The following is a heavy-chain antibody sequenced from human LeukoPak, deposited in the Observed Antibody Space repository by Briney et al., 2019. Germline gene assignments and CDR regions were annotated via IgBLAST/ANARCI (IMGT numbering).Heavy chain of an antibody. CDR3: ARGGVTYYYDSSGYPLDY. CDR2: ISSSSSYI. CDR1: GFTFISYS. V-gene: IGHV3-21*01. J-gene: IGHJ4*02. Sequence: GGSLRLSCAASGFTFISYSLNWVRQAPGKGLEWVSSISSSSSYIYYADSVKGRFTISRDNAKNSLYLQMNSLRAEDTAVYYCARGGVTYYYDSSGYPLDYWGQGTLVTVSS. D-gene: IGHD3-22*01.